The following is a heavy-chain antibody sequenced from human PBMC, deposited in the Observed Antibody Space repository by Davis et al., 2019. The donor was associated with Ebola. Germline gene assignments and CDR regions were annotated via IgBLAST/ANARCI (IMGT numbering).Heavy chain of an antibody. V-gene: IGHV4-39*01. Sequence: MPSETLSLTCIVTGDSVTSFSYYWGWVRQSPGKGLEWIGNFYYAGDASYNPSLNSRATVSADTSKNQLALKLTSVTAADTAVYYCVRAVVGGEMWFDSWGQGTLVIVSS. D-gene: IGHD1-26*01. CDR1: GDSVTSFSYY. CDR2: FYYAGDA. J-gene: IGHJ5*01. CDR3: VRAVVGGEMWFDS.